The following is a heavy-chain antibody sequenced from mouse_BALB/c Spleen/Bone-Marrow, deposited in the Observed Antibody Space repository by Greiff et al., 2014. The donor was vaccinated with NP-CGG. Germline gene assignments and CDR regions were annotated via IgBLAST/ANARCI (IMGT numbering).Heavy chain of an antibody. CDR3: AREGVDYFDY. J-gene: IGHJ2*01. CDR1: EYTFTSYV. V-gene: IGHV1-14*01. Sequence: EVQLQESGPELVKPGASVKMSCKASEYTFTSYVIHWVKQKPGQGLEWIGYINPYNDATKFNERFKGKATLTSDKSSSTAYMVLSSLTSEDSAVYYCAREGVDYFDYWGQGTTLTVSS. CDR2: INPYNDAT.